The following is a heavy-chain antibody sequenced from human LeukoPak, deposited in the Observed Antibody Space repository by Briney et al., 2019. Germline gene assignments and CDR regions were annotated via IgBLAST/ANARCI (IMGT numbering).Heavy chain of an antibody. D-gene: IGHD6-19*01. CDR3: ARDLRYSSGLDY. V-gene: IGHV4-39*07. CDR1: GGSISSSSYY. CDR2: INHSGST. Sequence: SETLSLTCTVSGGSISSSSYYWGWIRQPPGKGLEWIGEINHSGSTNYNPSLKSRVTISVDTSKNQFSLKLSSVTAADTAVYYCARDLRYSSGLDYWGQGTLVTVSS. J-gene: IGHJ4*02.